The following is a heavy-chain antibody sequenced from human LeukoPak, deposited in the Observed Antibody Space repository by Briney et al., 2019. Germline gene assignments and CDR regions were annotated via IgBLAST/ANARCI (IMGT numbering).Heavy chain of an antibody. CDR1: GFTFSSYA. D-gene: IGHD2-2*01. CDR2: ISGSGDST. Sequence: GGSLRLSCAASGFTFSSYAMSWVRQAPGKGLEWVSGISGSGDSTYYADSVKGRFTISRDNSKNTLYLQLNSLRGEDTAVYYCAKDGLEYQLLSSFFDNWGQGTLVTVSS. V-gene: IGHV3-23*01. J-gene: IGHJ4*02. CDR3: AKDGLEYQLLSSFFDN.